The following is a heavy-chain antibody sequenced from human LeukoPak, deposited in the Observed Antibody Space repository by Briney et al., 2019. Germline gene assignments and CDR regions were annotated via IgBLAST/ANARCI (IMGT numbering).Heavy chain of an antibody. CDR3: ARGGWGSGFDAFDI. J-gene: IGHJ3*02. Sequence: PGGSLRLSCEASGFTFSSYWMSWVRQAPGKGLEWVANIKKDGSEKYYVDSVKGRFTISRDNAKNSLYLQMNSLRAEETAVYYCARGGWGSGFDAFDIWGQGTMVTVSS. CDR2: IKKDGSEK. D-gene: IGHD3-16*01. V-gene: IGHV3-7*01. CDR1: GFTFSSYW.